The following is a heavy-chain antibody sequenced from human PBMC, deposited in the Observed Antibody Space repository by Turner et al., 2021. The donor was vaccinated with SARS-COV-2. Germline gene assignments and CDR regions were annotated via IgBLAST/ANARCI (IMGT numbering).Heavy chain of an antibody. D-gene: IGHD4-4*01. CDR3: ARVKSTVTTYYYYYMDV. J-gene: IGHJ6*03. CDR2: VYYRGNT. V-gene: IGHV4-39*01. Sequence: QLQLQESGPGLVKPSETLSLTCSVSGRSISSSSYYWGWIRQPPGKGPEWIGSVYYRGNTYYNPSLESRVTISVDTSNNQFSLKLNSVTAADTAVYYCARVKSTVTTYYYYYMDVWGKGTTVTVSS. CDR1: GRSISSSSYY.